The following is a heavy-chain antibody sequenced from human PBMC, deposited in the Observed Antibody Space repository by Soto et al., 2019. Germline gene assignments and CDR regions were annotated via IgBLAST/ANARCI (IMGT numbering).Heavy chain of an antibody. Sequence: NPSETLSLTCTVSGGSISSSSYYWGWIRQPPGKGLEWIGSIYYSGSTYYNPSLKSRVTISVDTSKNQFSLKLSSVTAADTAVYYCARQEDFWSGYLPYYFDYWGQGTLVTVSS. V-gene: IGHV4-39*01. J-gene: IGHJ4*02. D-gene: IGHD3-3*01. CDR1: GGSISSSSYY. CDR3: ARQEDFWSGYLPYYFDY. CDR2: IYYSGST.